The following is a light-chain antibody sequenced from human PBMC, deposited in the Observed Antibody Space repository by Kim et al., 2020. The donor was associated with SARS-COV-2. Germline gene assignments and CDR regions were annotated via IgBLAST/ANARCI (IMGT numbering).Light chain of an antibody. CDR1: QSVSNI. J-gene: IGKJ4*01. Sequence: VSPGDRATLSCRASQSVSNILAWYQQKPGQAPRLLIYDASTRATGIPARFSGSGSGTEFTLTISSLQSEDSAVYFCQQNSSWPLTFGGGTKVDIK. CDR2: DAS. V-gene: IGKV3-15*01. CDR3: QQNSSWPLT.